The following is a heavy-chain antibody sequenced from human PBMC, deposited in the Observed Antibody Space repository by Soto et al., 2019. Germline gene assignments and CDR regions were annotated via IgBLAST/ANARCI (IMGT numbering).Heavy chain of an antibody. CDR2: IIPILGIA. Sequence: QVQLVQSGAEVKKPGSSVKVSCKASGGTFSSYTISWVRQAPGQGLEWMGRIIPILGIANYAQKFQGRVRITADKYTSTAYMELSSLRSEDTAVYYCARAPGGVTTSWFDPWGQGTLVTVSS. J-gene: IGHJ5*02. CDR3: ARAPGGVTTSWFDP. D-gene: IGHD4-17*01. CDR1: GGTFSSYT. V-gene: IGHV1-69*02.